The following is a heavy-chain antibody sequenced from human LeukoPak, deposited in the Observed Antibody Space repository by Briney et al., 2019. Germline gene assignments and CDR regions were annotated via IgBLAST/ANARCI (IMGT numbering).Heavy chain of an antibody. CDR3: ARTIAAAGTAGY. D-gene: IGHD6-13*01. J-gene: IGHJ4*02. CDR2: ISSSSSYI. V-gene: IGHV3-21*01. Sequence: GGSLRLSCAASGFTFSSYSMNWVRQAPGKGLEWVSSISSSSSYIYYADSEKGRFTISRDNAKNSLYLQMNSLRAEDTAVYYCARTIAAAGTAGYWGQGTLVTVSS. CDR1: GFTFSSYS.